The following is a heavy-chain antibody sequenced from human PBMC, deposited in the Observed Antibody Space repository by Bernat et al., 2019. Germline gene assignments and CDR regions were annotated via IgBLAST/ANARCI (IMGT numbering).Heavy chain of an antibody. J-gene: IGHJ4*02. CDR1: GFTFSSYA. V-gene: IGHV3-23*01. CDR3: AKGHIAVACLPPVFDY. CDR2: ISGSGGST. Sequence: EVQLLESGGGLVQPGGSLRLSCAASGFTFSSYAMSWVRQAPGKGLEWVSAISGSGGSTYYADSVKGRFTISRDNSKNTLYLQMNSLRAEDTAVYYCAKGHIAVACLPPVFDYWGQGTLVTVSS. D-gene: IGHD6-19*01.